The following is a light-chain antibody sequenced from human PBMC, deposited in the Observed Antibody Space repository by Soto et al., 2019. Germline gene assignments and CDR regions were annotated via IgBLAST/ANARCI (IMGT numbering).Light chain of an antibody. CDR2: EVS. CDR1: SSDVGAYKF. V-gene: IGLV2-14*01. J-gene: IGLJ1*01. Sequence: QSALTQPASVSGSPGQSITIFCSGTSSDVGAYKFVSWYRHHPGKAPQVMIYEVSNRPSGVSNRFSGSKSGNTASLTISGLQPEDEGDYYCSSYAGRFYVFGTGTKVTVL. CDR3: SSYAGRFYV.